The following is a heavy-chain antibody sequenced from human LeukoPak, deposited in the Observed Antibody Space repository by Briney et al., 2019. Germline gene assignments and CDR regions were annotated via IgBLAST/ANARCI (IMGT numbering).Heavy chain of an antibody. J-gene: IGHJ4*02. CDR3: ARASGYGGNSIDY. CDR2: IYYSGST. Sequence: PSETLSLTCTVSGGSISSYFCSWIRQPPGKGLEWIGNIYYSGSTNYNPSLKSRVTISVDTSKNQFSLKVSSVTAADTAVYYCARASGYGGNSIDYWGQGTLVTVSS. D-gene: IGHD4-23*01. CDR1: GGSISSYF. V-gene: IGHV4-59*01.